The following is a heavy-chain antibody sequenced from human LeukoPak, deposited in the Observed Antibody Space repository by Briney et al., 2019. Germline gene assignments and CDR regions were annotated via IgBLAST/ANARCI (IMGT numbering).Heavy chain of an antibody. D-gene: IGHD5-12*01. Sequence: ASVKVSCKASGYTFTSYAMNWVRQAPGQGLEWMGWINTNTGNPTYAQGFTGRFVFSLGTSVSTAYLQISSLKAEDTAVYYCARGNEWLRKPYYYMDVWGKGTTVTVSS. CDR1: GYTFTSYA. CDR2: INTNTGNP. CDR3: ARGNEWLRKPYYYMDV. J-gene: IGHJ6*03. V-gene: IGHV7-4-1*02.